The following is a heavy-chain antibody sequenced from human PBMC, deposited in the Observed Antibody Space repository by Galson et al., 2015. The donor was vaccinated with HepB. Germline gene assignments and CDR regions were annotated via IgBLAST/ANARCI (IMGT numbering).Heavy chain of an antibody. D-gene: IGHD2-21*02. CDR3: ARVALPARIAFDV. J-gene: IGHJ3*01. CDR1: GYTFTDYH. V-gene: IGHV1-2*04. CDR2: INPNSDAT. Sequence: SVKVSCKASGYTFTDYHIHWVRQAPGQGLEWLGWINPNSDATNYPQKFQGWVTMTRDTSISTAYMELSRLRSDDTAVYFCARVALPARIAFDVWGQGTMVTVSS.